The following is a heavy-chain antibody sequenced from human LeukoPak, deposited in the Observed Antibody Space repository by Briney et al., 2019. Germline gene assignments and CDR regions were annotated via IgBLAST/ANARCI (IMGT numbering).Heavy chain of an antibody. CDR1: GFTFSSYD. D-gene: IGHD1-26*01. J-gene: IGHJ4*02. V-gene: IGHV3-30*02. Sequence: GGSLRLSCAASGFTFSSYDMYWVRQAPGKGLDWVAFVRYDGSQKYYADSVKGRFTLSRDNSKNTLYLQMNSLRAEDTAMFYCAKGGARLHSYYFDYWGQGTLVTVSS. CDR2: VRYDGSQK. CDR3: AKGGARLHSYYFDY.